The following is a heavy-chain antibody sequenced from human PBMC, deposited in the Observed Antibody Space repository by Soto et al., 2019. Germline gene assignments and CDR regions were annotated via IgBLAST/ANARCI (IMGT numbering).Heavy chain of an antibody. J-gene: IGHJ4*02. V-gene: IGHV3-21*06. CDR2: ISSTTNYI. CDR3: ARESEDLSSNLDY. Sequence: GGSLRLSCAASGVTFTRYSMNWVRQAPGKGLEWLASISSTTNYIYYGESLKGRLTISRDNAKNSMYLQMNTLRAEDTAVYYCARESEDLSSNLDYSGQGTLVTVSS. CDR1: GVTFTRYS.